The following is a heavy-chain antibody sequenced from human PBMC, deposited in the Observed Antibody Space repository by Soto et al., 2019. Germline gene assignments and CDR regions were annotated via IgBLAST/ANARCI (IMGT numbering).Heavy chain of an antibody. V-gene: IGHV4-34*01. CDR3: ARGLTYYDFWSGYNRHYYYGMDV. D-gene: IGHD3-3*01. Sequence: SETLSLTCAVYGGSFSGYYWSWIRQPPGKGLEWIGEINHSGSTNYNPSLKSRVTISVDTSKNQFSLKLSSVTAADTAVYYCARGLTYYDFWSGYNRHYYYGMDVWGRGTTVTVSS. J-gene: IGHJ6*02. CDR2: INHSGST. CDR1: GGSFSGYY.